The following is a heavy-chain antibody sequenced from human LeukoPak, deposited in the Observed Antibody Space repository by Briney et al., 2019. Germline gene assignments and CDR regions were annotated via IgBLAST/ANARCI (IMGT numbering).Heavy chain of an antibody. Sequence: SETLSLTCAVSGGSISSSNWWSWVRQPPGKGLEWIGEIYHSGSTNYNPSLKSRVTISVDKSKNQFSLKLSSVTAADTAVYYCASNLVVVAATTDYWGQGTLVTVSS. D-gene: IGHD2-15*01. CDR1: GGSISSSNW. CDR2: IYHSGST. CDR3: ASNLVVVAATTDY. V-gene: IGHV4-4*02. J-gene: IGHJ4*02.